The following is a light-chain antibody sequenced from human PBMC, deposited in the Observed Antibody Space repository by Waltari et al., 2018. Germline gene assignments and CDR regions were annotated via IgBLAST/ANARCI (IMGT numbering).Light chain of an antibody. CDR2: RNN. CDR3: AAWDDSSKV. CDR1: SSNIGSNY. V-gene: IGLV1-47*01. Sequence: QSVLTQPPSASGTPGQRVTISCSGSSSNIGSNYVYWYQQLPGPAPKLLIYRNNQRPSGVPDRFSGSKSGTSASLAISGLRSEDEADYYCAAWDDSSKVFGTGTKVTVL. J-gene: IGLJ1*01.